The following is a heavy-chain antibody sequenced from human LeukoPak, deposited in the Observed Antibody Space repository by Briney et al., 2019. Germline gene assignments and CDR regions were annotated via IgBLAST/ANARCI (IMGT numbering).Heavy chain of an antibody. CDR3: AKGGQWLVNY. V-gene: IGHV3-48*03. Sequence: GGSLRLSCAASGFTFISYEMNWVRQAPGKGLEWVSYISSSGSTIYYADSVKGRFTISRDNAKNSLYLQMNSLRAEDTAVYYCAKGGQWLVNYWGQGTLVTVSS. J-gene: IGHJ4*02. CDR1: GFTFISYE. D-gene: IGHD6-19*01. CDR2: ISSSGSTI.